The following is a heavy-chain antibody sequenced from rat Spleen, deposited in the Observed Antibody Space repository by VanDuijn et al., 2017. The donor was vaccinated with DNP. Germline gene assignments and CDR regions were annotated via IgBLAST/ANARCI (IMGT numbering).Heavy chain of an antibody. Sequence: EVHLQESGPGLVKPSQSLSLTCSVTGHSITSNYWGWIRKFPGNKMEWVGHISYSGSTSYNPSLKSRISITRDTSKNQFFLHLNSVTTEDTATYYCARWSDYFDYWGQGVMVTVSS. CDR2: ISYSGST. V-gene: IGHV3-1*01. CDR1: GHSITSNY. J-gene: IGHJ2*01. CDR3: ARWSDYFDY.